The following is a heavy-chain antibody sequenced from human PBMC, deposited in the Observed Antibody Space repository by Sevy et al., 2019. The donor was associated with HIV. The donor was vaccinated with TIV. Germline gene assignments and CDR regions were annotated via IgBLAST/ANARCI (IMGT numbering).Heavy chain of an antibody. CDR3: ARDARKYYYDSSGYYYVNAFDI. D-gene: IGHD3-22*01. V-gene: IGHV3-21*01. CDR2: ISSSSSYI. CDR1: GFTFSSYS. J-gene: IGHJ3*02. Sequence: GGSLRLSCAASGFTFSSYSMNWVRQAPGKGLEWVSSISSSSSYIYYAYSVKGRFTISRDNAKNSLYLQMNSLRAEDTAVYYCARDARKYYYDSSGYYYVNAFDIWGQGTMVTVSS.